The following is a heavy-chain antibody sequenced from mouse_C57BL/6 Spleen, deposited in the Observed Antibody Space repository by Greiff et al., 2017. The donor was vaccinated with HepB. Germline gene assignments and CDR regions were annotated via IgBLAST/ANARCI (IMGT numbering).Heavy chain of an antibody. CDR2: IDPSDSYT. J-gene: IGHJ2*01. CDR1: GYTFTSYW. V-gene: IGHV1-69*01. Sequence: VQLQQSGAELVMPGASVKLSCKASGYTFTSYWMHWVKQRPGQGLEWIGEIDPSDSYTNYNQKFKGKSTLTVDKSSSTAYMQLSSLTSEDSAVYYCAREYYWGQGTTLTVSS. CDR3: AREYY. D-gene: IGHD2-10*02.